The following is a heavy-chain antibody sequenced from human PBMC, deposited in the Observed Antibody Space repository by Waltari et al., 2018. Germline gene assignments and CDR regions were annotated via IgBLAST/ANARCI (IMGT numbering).Heavy chain of an antibody. CDR1: GFTFSNYW. CDR3: ARGDYYDSSGDYNDAFDI. CDR2: IKPDGSEK. J-gene: IGHJ3*02. Sequence: EVQLVESGGGLVQPGGSLRLCCAASGFTFSNYWMSWVRQAPGKGLEWVANIKPDGSEKYYVDSLKGRFTISRDNAKNSLCLQMSSLRAEDTAVYYCARGDYYDSSGDYNDAFDIWGQGTMVTVSP. V-gene: IGHV3-7*01. D-gene: IGHD3-22*01.